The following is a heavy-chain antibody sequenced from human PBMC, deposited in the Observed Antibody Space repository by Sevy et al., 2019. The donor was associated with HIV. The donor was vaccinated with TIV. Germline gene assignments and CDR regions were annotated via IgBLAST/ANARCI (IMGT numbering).Heavy chain of an antibody. CDR3: ARESYGDPNYYYYYGMDV. CDR1: GGSISSYY. J-gene: IGHJ6*02. Sequence: SETSLTCTVSGGSISSYYWSWIRQPPGKGLEWIGYIYYSGSTNYNPSLKSRVTISVDTSKNQFSLKLSSVTAADTAVYYCARESYGDPNYYYYYGMDVWGQGTTVTVSS. V-gene: IGHV4-59*01. D-gene: IGHD4-17*01. CDR2: IYYSGST.